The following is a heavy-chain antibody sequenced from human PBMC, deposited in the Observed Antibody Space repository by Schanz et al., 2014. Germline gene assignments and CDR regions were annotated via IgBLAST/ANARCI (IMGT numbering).Heavy chain of an antibody. V-gene: IGHV3-53*01. Sequence: VQLVESGGCVVQPGGSLRLSCAASGFTVSSNYMSWVRQAPGKGLEWVAVIYSGGSTFYTDSVKGRFTISRDNSKNALYLQMNSLRAEDTAVYYCARRITGTHHNPYYHGMDVWGQGTTVTVSS. CDR1: GFTVSSNY. CDR3: ARRITGTHHNPYYHGMDV. J-gene: IGHJ6*02. CDR2: IYSGGST. D-gene: IGHD1-20*01.